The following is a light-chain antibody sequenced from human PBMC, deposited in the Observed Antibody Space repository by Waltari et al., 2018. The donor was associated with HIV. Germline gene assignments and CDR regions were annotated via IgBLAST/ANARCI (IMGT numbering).Light chain of an antibody. V-gene: IGKV3-20*01. CDR2: GAS. J-gene: IGKJ4*01. Sequence: EIVLTQYPGTLSLSPGERATLSCRASHSVSSSYLAWYQQKPGQAPRLLIYGASSRATGIPDRFSGSGSGTDFTLTISRLEPEDFAVYYCQQYAGSPPLTFGGGTKVESK. CDR1: HSVSSSY. CDR3: QQYAGSPPLT.